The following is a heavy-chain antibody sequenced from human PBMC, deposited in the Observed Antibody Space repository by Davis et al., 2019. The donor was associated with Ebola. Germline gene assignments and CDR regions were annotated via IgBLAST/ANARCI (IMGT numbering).Heavy chain of an antibody. CDR3: ANLDPLLTGFFDY. CDR2: ISSSSSYI. Sequence: PGGSLRLSCAASGFTFSSYSMNWVRQAPGKGLEWVSSISSSSSYIYYADSVKGRFTISRDNAKNTLYLQMNSLRAEDTAVYYCANLDPLLTGFFDYWGQGTLVTVSS. CDR1: GFTFSSYS. V-gene: IGHV3-21*04. D-gene: IGHD2-8*01. J-gene: IGHJ4*02.